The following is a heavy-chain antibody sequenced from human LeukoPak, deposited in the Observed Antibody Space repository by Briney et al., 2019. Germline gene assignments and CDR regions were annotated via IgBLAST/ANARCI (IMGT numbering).Heavy chain of an antibody. D-gene: IGHD2-2*01. CDR2: INHSGST. Sequence: SETLSLTCAVYGESFSAYSRNWIRQSPGKGLEWIGEINHSGSTNYNPSLKSRVTISVDTSKNQTSKRQFSLKLNSVTAADTAVYYCTRERSTPGINWFDPWGQGTLVTVSS. V-gene: IGHV4-34*01. CDR1: GESFSAYS. CDR3: TRERSTPGINWFDP. J-gene: IGHJ5*02.